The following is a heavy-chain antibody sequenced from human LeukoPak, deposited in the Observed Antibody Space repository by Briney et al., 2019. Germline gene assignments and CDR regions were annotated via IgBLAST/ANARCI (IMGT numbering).Heavy chain of an antibody. V-gene: IGHV1-46*01. J-gene: IGHJ4*02. Sequence: ASVKVSCKTSGYTFTSYHIHWVRQAPGQGLEWMGIIVPGYTATTYAQKFQGRLTMTTDTSTSAVYMELNSLRSEDTAVYYCTRDGGNWGDSDYWGQGTLVTASS. D-gene: IGHD7-27*01. CDR1: GYTFTSYH. CDR3: TRDGGNWGDSDY. CDR2: IVPGYTAT.